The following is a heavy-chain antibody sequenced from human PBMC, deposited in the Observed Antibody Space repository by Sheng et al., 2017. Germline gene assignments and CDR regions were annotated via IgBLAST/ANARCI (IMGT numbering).Heavy chain of an antibody. CDR3: ARDRYGEFAHGTWVNTGLDV. V-gene: IGHV3-33*01. D-gene: IGHD4-17*01. CDR1: GFTFSSYG. CDR2: IWYDGSKE. J-gene: IGHJ6*01. Sequence: QEQLVESGGGRGPALGGPLRLSCAASGFTFSSYGIHWVRLTPGTGLEWVALIWYDGSKEFYADSVKGRFSMSRDNSKNTLYLQMNSLRGEDTAVYYCARDRYGEFAHGTWVNTGLDVWGQGTTVTVSS.